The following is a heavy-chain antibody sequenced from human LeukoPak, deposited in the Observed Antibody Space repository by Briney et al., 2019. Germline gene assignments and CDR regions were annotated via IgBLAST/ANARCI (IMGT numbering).Heavy chain of an antibody. CDR1: GGSVSSGGYY. CDR3: ARLAAAGPSRPFDY. J-gene: IGHJ4*02. Sequence: PSETLSLTCTVSGGSVSSGGYYWSWIRQPPGKGLEWIGYIYHSGSTYYNPSLKSRVTISVDRSKNQFSLKLSSVTAADTAVYYCARLAAAGPSRPFDYWGQGTLVTVSS. CDR2: IYHSGST. D-gene: IGHD6-13*01. V-gene: IGHV4-30-2*01.